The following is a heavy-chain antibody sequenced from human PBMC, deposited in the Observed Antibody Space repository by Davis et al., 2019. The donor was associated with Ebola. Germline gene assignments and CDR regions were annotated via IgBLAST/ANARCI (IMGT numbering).Heavy chain of an antibody. D-gene: IGHD3-16*01. V-gene: IGHV3-30*03. CDR2: IAYDGRYE. CDR3: VRDYNDGIGRFDY. J-gene: IGHJ4*02. CDR1: GFTFRNYE. Sequence: GGSLRLSCVASGFTFRNYEMNWVRQAPGKGLEWVTDIAYDGRYESYAESVKGRFTISRDNSKSTLYLQMNSLRLEDTAVYYCVRDYNDGIGRFDYWGQGTLVTVSS.